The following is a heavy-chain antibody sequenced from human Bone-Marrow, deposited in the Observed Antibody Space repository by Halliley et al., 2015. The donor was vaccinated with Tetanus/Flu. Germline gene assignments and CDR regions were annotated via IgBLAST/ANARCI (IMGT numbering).Heavy chain of an antibody. D-gene: IGHD4-17*01. CDR2: IDPARGTT. Sequence: IIDPARGTTGNAENFQGRIAMTRDTSTSTVYMELSSLTSDDTAIYYCARDPSYGANREDVFDVWGQGTLVTVS. V-gene: IGHV1-46*01. J-gene: IGHJ3*01. CDR3: ARDPSYGANREDVFDV.